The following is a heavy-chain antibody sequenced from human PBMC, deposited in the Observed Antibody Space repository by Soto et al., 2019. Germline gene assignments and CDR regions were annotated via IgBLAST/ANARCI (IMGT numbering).Heavy chain of an antibody. CDR2: MNPNSGNT. CDR3: ARDRLRYNWHDFPYYYYGMDV. V-gene: IGHV1-8*01. J-gene: IGHJ6*02. CDR1: GYTFTIYY. D-gene: IGHD1-1*01. Sequence: ASVKVSCKASGYTFTIYYINWVRQATGQGLEWMGWMNPNSGNTGYAQKFQGRVTMTRNTSISTAYMELSSLRSEDTAVYYCARDRLRYNWHDFPYYYYGMDVWGQGTTVADS.